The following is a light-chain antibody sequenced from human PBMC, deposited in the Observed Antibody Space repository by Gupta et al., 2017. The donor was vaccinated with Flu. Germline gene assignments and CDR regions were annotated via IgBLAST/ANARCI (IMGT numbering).Light chain of an antibody. V-gene: IGLV2-14*01. J-gene: IGLJ1*01. CDR3: SSYTSSSTPLYV. CDR2: EVS. Sequence: QSALTQPASVSGSPGQSITISYTGTSSDVGGYNYVSWYQQHPGKAPKLMIYEVSNRPSGVSNRFSGSKSGNTASLTISGLQAEDEADYYCSSYTSSSTPLYVFGTGTKVTVL. CDR1: SSDVGGYNY.